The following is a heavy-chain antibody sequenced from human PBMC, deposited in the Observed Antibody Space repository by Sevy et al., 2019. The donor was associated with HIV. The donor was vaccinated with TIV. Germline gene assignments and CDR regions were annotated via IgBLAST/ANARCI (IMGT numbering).Heavy chain of an antibody. CDR3: AGGSGRYNDAFDI. Sequence: GGSLRLSCAASGFTFSNYYMSWIRQAPGKGLEWVSYISSLSSYTNFADSVKGRFTISRDNAKNSLYLQMKSLRAEGTAVYYCAGGSGRYNDAFDIWGQGTMVTVSS. V-gene: IGHV3-11*06. D-gene: IGHD1-26*01. CDR2: ISSLSSYT. CDR1: GFTFSNYY. J-gene: IGHJ3*02.